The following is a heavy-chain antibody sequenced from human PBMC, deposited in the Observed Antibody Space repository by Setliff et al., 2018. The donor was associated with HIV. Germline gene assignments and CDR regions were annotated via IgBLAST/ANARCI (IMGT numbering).Heavy chain of an antibody. CDR3: ARHRDPPGTSWIFYYYYMDL. Sequence: PSETLSLTCNVSGGSINSYYWSWIRQPPGKPLQWIGYIYYTGSAIYNPSLDSRVTMSLDTSNRQFSLNLRSVTAADTAIYFCARHRDPPGTSWIFYYYYMDLWGGGTTVTVSS. CDR1: GGSINSYY. D-gene: IGHD2-2*01. V-gene: IGHV4-59*01. CDR2: IYYTGSA. J-gene: IGHJ6*03.